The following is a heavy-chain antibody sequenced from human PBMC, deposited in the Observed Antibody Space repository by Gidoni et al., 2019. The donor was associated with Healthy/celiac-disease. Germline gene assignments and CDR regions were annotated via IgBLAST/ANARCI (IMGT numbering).Heavy chain of an antibody. CDR1: GFTSSDYY. CDR3: ARPRAYGSGVKDV. D-gene: IGHD3-10*01. Sequence: QVQLVESGGGLVKPGGSLSPSGAPSGFTSSDYYMSWIRQAPGKGLEWVSYISSSGSTIYYADSVKGRFTISRDNAKNSLYPQMNSLRAEDTAVYYCARPRAYGSGVKDVWGQGTTVTVSS. J-gene: IGHJ6*02. CDR2: ISSSGSTI. V-gene: IGHV3-11*01.